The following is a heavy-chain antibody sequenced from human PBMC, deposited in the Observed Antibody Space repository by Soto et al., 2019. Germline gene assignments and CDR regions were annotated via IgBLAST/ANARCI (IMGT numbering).Heavy chain of an antibody. V-gene: IGHV3-7*01. J-gene: IGHJ4*02. CDR2: INKDGSEK. Sequence: EVQLVESGGGLVQRGGSLRLSCAASGSIFSNYWMSWVRQAPGKGLEWLANINKDGSEKYYVDSVKGRFTISRDNAQSSLYLQMNGLRVEDTAVYYCARGRVSFSECERWGQGTLVTVSS. CDR1: GSIFSNYW. D-gene: IGHD3-3*01. CDR3: ARGRVSFSECER.